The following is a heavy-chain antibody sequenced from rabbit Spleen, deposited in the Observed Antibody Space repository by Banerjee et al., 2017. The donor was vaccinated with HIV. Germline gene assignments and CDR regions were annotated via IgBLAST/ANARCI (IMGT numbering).Heavy chain of an antibody. CDR2: INTATAKG. CDR3: ARDLTSVIGWNFNL. D-gene: IGHD1-1*01. V-gene: IGHV1S45*01. Sequence: QEQLEESGGDLVKPEGSLTLTCTASGFDFSGKYYMCWVRQAPGKGLEWIGCINTATAKGVYATWAKGRFTISRTSSTTVTLQMTSLTAADTATYFCARDLTSVIGWNFNLWGQGTLVTVS. J-gene: IGHJ4*01. CDR1: GFDFSGKYY.